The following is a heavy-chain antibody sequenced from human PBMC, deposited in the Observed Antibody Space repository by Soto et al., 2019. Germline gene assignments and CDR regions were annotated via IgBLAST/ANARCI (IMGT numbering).Heavy chain of an antibody. CDR1: GYTLTSYA. CDR2: INAGNGNT. V-gene: IGHV1-3*01. CDR3: ARGVGCSSTSCYESSYYYYYGMDV. J-gene: IGHJ6*02. D-gene: IGHD2-2*01. Sequence: ASVKVSCKASGYTLTSYAMHWVRQAPGQRLEWMGWINAGNGNTKYSQKFQGRVTITRDTSASTAYMELSSLRSEDTAVYYCARGVGCSSTSCYESSYYYYYGMDVWGQGTTVTVSS.